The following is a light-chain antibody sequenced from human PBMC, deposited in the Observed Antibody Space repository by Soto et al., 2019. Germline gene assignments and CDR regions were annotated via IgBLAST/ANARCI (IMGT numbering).Light chain of an antibody. J-gene: IGKJ1*01. Sequence: DIQMTQSPSTLSGSVGDRVTITCRASQTISSWLAWYQQKPGKAPKLLIYDASSFESGVPSRFSGSGSGTEFTLTISSLQPDDFATYYCQQYNSYSWTFGQGTKVDIK. CDR2: DAS. V-gene: IGKV1-5*01. CDR3: QQYNSYSWT. CDR1: QTISSW.